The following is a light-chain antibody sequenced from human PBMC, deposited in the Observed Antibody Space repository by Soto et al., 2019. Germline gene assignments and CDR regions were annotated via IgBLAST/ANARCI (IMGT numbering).Light chain of an antibody. Sequence: DIQMTQSPSSLSASVGDRVTITCRASQGISNYLAWYQQKPGKVPKLLIYAASTLQSGVPSRCSGSGSETYFTLPISSLQPEDVATYYCQKYNSAPTWTFGQGTKVEIK. J-gene: IGKJ1*01. CDR1: QGISNY. CDR3: QKYNSAPTWT. CDR2: AAS. V-gene: IGKV1-27*01.